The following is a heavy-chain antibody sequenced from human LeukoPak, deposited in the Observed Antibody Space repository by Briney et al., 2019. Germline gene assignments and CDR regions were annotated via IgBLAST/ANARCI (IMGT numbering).Heavy chain of an antibody. J-gene: IGHJ4*02. Sequence: GGSLRLSCAASGFTFSSYAMSWVGLAPGKGLEWVSAISGSGGSTYYADSVEGRFTISRDNSKNTLYLQMNSLRAEDTAVYYCASRYSFDYWGQGTLVTVSS. CDR1: GFTFSSYA. CDR2: ISGSGGST. CDR3: ASRYSFDY. V-gene: IGHV3-23*01.